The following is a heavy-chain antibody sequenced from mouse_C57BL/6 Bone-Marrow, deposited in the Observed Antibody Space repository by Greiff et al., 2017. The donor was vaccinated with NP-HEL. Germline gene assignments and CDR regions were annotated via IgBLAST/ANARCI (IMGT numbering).Heavy chain of an antibody. CDR2: INPGSGGT. V-gene: IGHV1-54*01. CDR1: GYAFTNYL. Sequence: QVQLQQSGAELVRPGTSVKVSCKASGYAFTNYLIAWVKQRPGQGLEWIGVINPGSGGTNYNEKFKGKATLTADKSSSTAYMQLSSLTSEDSAVYFCARGGVTRLFDYWGQGTTLTVSS. D-gene: IGHD2-2*01. J-gene: IGHJ2*01. CDR3: ARGGVTRLFDY.